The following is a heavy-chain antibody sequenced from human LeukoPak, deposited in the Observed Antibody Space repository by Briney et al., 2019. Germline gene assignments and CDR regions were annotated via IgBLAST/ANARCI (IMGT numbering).Heavy chain of an antibody. CDR3: ARVTHIAARPAYFDY. V-gene: IGHV4-4*09. CDR2: IYTSGST. J-gene: IGHJ4*02. Sequence: SETLSLTCTVSGGSISSYYWSWIRQPPGRGLEWIGYIYTSGSTNHNPCLKSRVTISVDTSKHQFSLKLSSVTAADTAVYYCARVTHIAARPAYFDYWGQGTLVTVSS. CDR1: GGSISSYY. D-gene: IGHD6-6*01.